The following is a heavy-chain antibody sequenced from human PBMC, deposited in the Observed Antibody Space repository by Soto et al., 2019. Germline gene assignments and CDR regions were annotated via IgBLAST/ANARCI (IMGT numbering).Heavy chain of an antibody. J-gene: IGHJ4*02. CDR2: IGVGGGSST. V-gene: IGHV3-23*01. D-gene: IGHD2-21*01. CDR1: GFSFSTYA. CDR3: PDTWGYCRGSYYFDY. Sequence: EVQLLESGGGFVQPGGSLRLSCAASGFSFSTYAMGWVRQAPGKGLEWVSSIGVGGGSSTNYADSVKGRFTISRDNSENKLYLQMNSGRVEDTAIYYRPDTWGYCRGSYYFDYRGQGTLVTVSP.